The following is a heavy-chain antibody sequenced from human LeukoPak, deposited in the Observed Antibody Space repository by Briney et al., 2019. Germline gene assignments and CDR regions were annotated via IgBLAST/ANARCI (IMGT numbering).Heavy chain of an antibody. CDR1: GGSISSYY. CDR3: ARGVSRGYSYGRYYMDV. J-gene: IGHJ6*03. Sequence: SETLSLTCTVSGGSISSYYWSWIRQPPGKGLEWIGYIYYSGSTNNNPSLKSRVTISVGKSKNQISLKLSSVTAADTAVYYCARGVSRGYSYGRYYMDVWGKGTTVTVSS. D-gene: IGHD5-18*01. V-gene: IGHV4-59*01. CDR2: IYYSGST.